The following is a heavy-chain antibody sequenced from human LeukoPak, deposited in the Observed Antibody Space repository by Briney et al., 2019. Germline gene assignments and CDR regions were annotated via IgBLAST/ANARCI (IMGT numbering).Heavy chain of an antibody. CDR2: TYYRPKWYT. D-gene: IGHD2-21*01. CDR1: GDSVSTNSAG. CDR3: ARSYSYAFDY. Sequence: SQTLSLTCAISGDSVSTNSAGWHWIRQSPSRGLEWLGKTYYRPKWYTDYAVSVKSRITINPDTSKNLFSLHLNSVTPEDTAVYFCARSYSYAFDYWGQGTLVTVSS. V-gene: IGHV6-1*01. J-gene: IGHJ4*02.